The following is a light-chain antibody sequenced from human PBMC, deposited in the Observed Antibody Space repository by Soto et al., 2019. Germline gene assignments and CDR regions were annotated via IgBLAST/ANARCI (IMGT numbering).Light chain of an antibody. CDR3: QQYGSFWT. V-gene: IGKV3-20*01. CDR2: DAS. Sequence: EVVLTQSPDTLSLPPGERATLSCRASQSISSYLAWYQQKPGQAPRLLIYDASSRATGIPARFSGSGSGTDFTLAISRLEPEDFAVYYCQQYGSFWTFGQGTKVDIK. CDR1: QSISSY. J-gene: IGKJ1*01.